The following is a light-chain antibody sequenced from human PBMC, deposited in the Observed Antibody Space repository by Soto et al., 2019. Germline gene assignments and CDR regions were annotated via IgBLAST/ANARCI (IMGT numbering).Light chain of an antibody. CDR1: QNVDSVY. CDR2: GAT. J-gene: IGKJ1*01. Sequence: EIVLTQSHGPLSSSPGERVTLSCRASQNVDSVYLTWYQQKVGQAPRLLIYGATNRATGVPDRFSGSGSGTDFSLTISSLEPEDFAVYYCHQYATWTFGQGTKVDIK. V-gene: IGKV3-20*01. CDR3: HQYATWT.